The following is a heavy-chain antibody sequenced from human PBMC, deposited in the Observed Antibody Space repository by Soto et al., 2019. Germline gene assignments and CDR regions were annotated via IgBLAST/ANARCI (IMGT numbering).Heavy chain of an antibody. CDR2: IGGSGNNT. D-gene: IGHD6-19*01. V-gene: IGHV3-23*05. CDR3: ARCSRQWLVPRDALDI. J-gene: IGHJ3*02. CDR1: GFIFNNYA. Sequence: EEQLLESGGGLVQPGGSLRLSCAASGFIFNNYAMNWVRQAPGKGLEWVAAIGGSGNNTYYVDSVKGRFTISRDNSKTTWYLQMESLRAEDTAVYYGARCSRQWLVPRDALDIWGQGTMVSVSS.